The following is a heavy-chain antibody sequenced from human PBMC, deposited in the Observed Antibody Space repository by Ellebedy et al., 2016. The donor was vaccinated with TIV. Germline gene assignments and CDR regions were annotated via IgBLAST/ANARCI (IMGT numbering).Heavy chain of an antibody. J-gene: IGHJ3*02. CDR1: GGTFSSYA. V-gene: IGHV1-69*06. Sequence: SVKVSCXASGGTFSSYAISWVRQAPGQGLEWMGGIIPIFGTANYAQKFQGRVTITADKSTSTAYMELSSLRSEDTAVYYCARDRLELRSFEAFDIWGQGTMVTVSS. CDR2: IIPIFGTA. D-gene: IGHD1-7*01. CDR3: ARDRLELRSFEAFDI.